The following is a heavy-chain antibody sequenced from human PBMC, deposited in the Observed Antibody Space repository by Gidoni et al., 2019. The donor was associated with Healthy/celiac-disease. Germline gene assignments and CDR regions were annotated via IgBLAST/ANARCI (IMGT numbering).Heavy chain of an antibody. Sequence: QLQLQESGSGLVKPSQTLSLTCAVSGGSISSGGYSWSWIRQPPGKGLEWIGYIYHCGSTYYNPSLKSRVTISVDRSKNQFSLKLSSVTAADTAVYYCARGPDYGDYELYYFDYWGQGTLVTVSS. CDR1: GGSISSGGYS. J-gene: IGHJ4*02. CDR2: IYHCGST. D-gene: IGHD4-17*01. CDR3: ARGPDYGDYELYYFDY. V-gene: IGHV4-30-2*01.